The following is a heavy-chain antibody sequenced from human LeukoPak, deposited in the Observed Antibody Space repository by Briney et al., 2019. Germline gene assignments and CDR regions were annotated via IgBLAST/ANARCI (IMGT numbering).Heavy chain of an antibody. CDR2: INAGNGNT. J-gene: IGHJ3*02. Sequence: GASVKVSCKASEYTFTSYAMHWVRQAPGQRLEWMGWINAGNGNTKYSQKFQGRVTITRDTSASTAYMELSSLRSEDTAVYYCARVSRLLWFGEFPGNAFDIWGQGTMVTVSS. CDR1: EYTFTSYA. D-gene: IGHD3-10*01. V-gene: IGHV1-3*01. CDR3: ARVSRLLWFGEFPGNAFDI.